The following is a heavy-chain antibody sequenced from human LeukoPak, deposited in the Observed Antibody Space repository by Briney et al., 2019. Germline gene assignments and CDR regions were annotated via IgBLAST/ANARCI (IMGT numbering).Heavy chain of an antibody. J-gene: IGHJ4*02. CDR2: MNPNSGNT. CDR1: GYTFTSYD. Sequence: ASVKVSCKASGYTFTSYDINWVRQATGQGLEWMGWMNPNSGNTGYAQKFQGRVTITADKSTSTAYMELSSLRSEDTAVYYCARVGGIAARPFDYWGQGTLVTVSS. V-gene: IGHV1-8*01. CDR3: ARVGGIAARPFDY. D-gene: IGHD6-6*01.